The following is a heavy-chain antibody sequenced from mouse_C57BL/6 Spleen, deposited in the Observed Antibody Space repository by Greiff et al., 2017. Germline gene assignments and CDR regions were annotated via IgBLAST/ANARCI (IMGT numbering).Heavy chain of an antibody. CDR2: INPYNGGT. CDR3: ARSPTVVAPDY. D-gene: IGHD1-1*01. J-gene: IGHJ2*01. Sequence: VQLQQSGPVLVKPGASVKMSCKASGYTFTDYYMNWVKQSHGKSLEWIGVINPYNGGTSYNQKFKGKATLTVDKSSSTAYMELNSLTSEDSAVYYCARSPTVVAPDYWGQGTTLTVSS. CDR1: GYTFTDYY. V-gene: IGHV1-19*01.